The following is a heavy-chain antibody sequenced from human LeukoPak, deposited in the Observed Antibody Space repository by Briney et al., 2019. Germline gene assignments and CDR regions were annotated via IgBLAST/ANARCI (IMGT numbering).Heavy chain of an antibody. CDR3: LRDPSMMGIDC. Sequence: SETLSLTCAVYGGSFSGYYWSWIRQPPGKGLEWIGEINHSGSTNYNPSLKSRVTISVDTSKNQFSLKLSSVTAADTAVYYCLRDPSMMGIDCWGQGTLVTVSS. CDR1: GGSFSGYY. V-gene: IGHV4-34*01. J-gene: IGHJ4*02. D-gene: IGHD3-22*01. CDR2: INHSGST.